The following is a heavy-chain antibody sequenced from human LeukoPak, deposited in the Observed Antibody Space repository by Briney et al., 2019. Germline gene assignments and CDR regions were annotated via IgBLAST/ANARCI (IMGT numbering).Heavy chain of an antibody. CDR2: INPSGGST. CDR1: GYTFTSYY. J-gene: IGHJ5*02. D-gene: IGHD3-22*01. V-gene: IGHV1-46*01. CDR3: AADRLALVVSPFDP. Sequence: ASVKVSCKASGYTFTSYYMHWVRQAPGQGLEWMGIINPSGGSTSYAQKFQGRVTITRDMSTSTAYMELSSLRSEDTAVYYCAADRLALVVSPFDPWGQGTLVTVSS.